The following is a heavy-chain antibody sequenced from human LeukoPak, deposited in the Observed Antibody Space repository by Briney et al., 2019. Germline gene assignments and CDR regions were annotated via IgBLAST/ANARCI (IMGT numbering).Heavy chain of an antibody. CDR1: GYTFTDYY. Sequence: ASVRVSCKTSGYTFTDYYIHWVRQAPGQGLEWMGWINTKTGRTSFARTFQGRVTLTRDPSITTVYMDMAWLTSDDTAIYFCARADFIDAGPYGIAPWGQGTLVTVSS. J-gene: IGHJ5*02. CDR3: ARADFIDAGPYGIAP. D-gene: IGHD3-3*01. CDR2: INTKTGRT. V-gene: IGHV1-2*02.